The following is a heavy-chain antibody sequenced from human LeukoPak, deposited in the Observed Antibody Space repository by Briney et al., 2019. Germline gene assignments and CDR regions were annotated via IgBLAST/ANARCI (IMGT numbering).Heavy chain of an antibody. V-gene: IGHV3-20*04. D-gene: IGHD6-6*01. Sequence: GGSLRLSCAASGFTFDDYGMSWARQAPGKGLEWVSGINWNGGSTGYADSVKGRFTISRDNAKNSLYLQMNSLGAEDTALYYCARSSYSSSFYNWFDPWGQGTLVTVSS. CDR1: GFTFDDYG. CDR3: ARSSYSSSFYNWFDP. J-gene: IGHJ5*02. CDR2: INWNGGST.